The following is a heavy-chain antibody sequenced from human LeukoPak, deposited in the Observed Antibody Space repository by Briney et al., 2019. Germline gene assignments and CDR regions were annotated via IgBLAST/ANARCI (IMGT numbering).Heavy chain of an antibody. CDR3: AATRGNAAAVLDY. Sequence: ASVKVSCKASGYTFTSYGISWVRQAPGQGLQWMGWINTKSGNPTYAQDFTGRFVFSLDTSITTAYLQIDDLQAEDTAVYYCAATRGNAAAVLDYWGQGTLVTVSS. D-gene: IGHD6-13*01. J-gene: IGHJ4*02. V-gene: IGHV7-4-1*01. CDR2: INTKSGNP. CDR1: GYTFTSYG.